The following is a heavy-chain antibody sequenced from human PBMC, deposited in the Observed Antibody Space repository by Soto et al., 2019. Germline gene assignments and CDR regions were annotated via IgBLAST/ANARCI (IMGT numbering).Heavy chain of an antibody. J-gene: IGHJ4*02. CDR3: AKDIDYYGSGSYSY. D-gene: IGHD3-10*01. V-gene: IGHV3-30*18. CDR1: GFTISSYG. CDR2: ISYDGSNK. Sequence: PGGSLRLSCAASGFTISSYGVPWVRPAPGKGLEWVAVISYDGSNKYYADSVKGRFTISRDNSKNTLYLQMNSLRAEDTAVYYCAKDIDYYGSGSYSYWGQGTLVTVSS.